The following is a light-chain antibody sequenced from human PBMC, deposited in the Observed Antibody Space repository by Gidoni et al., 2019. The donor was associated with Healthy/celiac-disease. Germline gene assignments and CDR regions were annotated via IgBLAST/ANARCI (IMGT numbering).Light chain of an antibody. V-gene: IGKV3-20*01. Sequence: EIVLTQSPGTLSLSPGERATLSCRASQSVSSSYLAWYQQKPGQAPRLLIYGASSRATGIPDRFSGSGSGTDFTLTISRLEPEDFAVYYCQQYGSSPPASSILTFGQGTKVEIK. CDR2: GAS. J-gene: IGKJ1*01. CDR1: QSVSSSY. CDR3: QQYGSSPPASSILT.